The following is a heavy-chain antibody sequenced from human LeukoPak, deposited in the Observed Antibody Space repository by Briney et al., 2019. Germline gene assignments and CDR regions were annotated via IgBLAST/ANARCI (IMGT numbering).Heavy chain of an antibody. CDR3: ARHKDSSTWYNWFDP. CDR1: NGSISSHY. D-gene: IGHD6-13*01. J-gene: IGHJ5*02. Sequence: SETLSLTCTVSNGSISSHYWSWIRQPPGKGLEWSGYIYYIGSTNYNPSLKSRVTISVDTSMNQFSLRLTSVTAADTAVYYCARHKDSSTWYNWFDPWGQGTLLTVSS. CDR2: IYYIGST. V-gene: IGHV4-59*08.